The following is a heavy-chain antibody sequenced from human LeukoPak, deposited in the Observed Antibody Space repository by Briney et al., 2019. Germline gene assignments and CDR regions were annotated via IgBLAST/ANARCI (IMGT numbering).Heavy chain of an antibody. CDR2: IYYSGSI. D-gene: IGHD3-10*01. CDR3: ARLQGVRGHRRAGAFDI. CDR1: GGSFSGYY. Sequence: SSETLSLTCAVYGGSFSGYYWSWIRQPPGKGLEWIGYIYYSGSINYNPSLKSRVTISVDTSKNQFSLKLSSVTAADTAVYYCARLQGVRGHRRAGAFDIWGQGTMVTVSS. V-gene: IGHV4-59*01. J-gene: IGHJ3*02.